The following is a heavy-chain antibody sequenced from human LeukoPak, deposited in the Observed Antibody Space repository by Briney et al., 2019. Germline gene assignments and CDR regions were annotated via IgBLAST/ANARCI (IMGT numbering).Heavy chain of an antibody. CDR2: INPNSGGT. Sequence: ASVKVSCKASGYTFTGYYMHWVRQAPGQGLEWMGWINPNSGGTNYAQKFQGRVTMTRDTSISTAYMELSRLRSDDTAVYYCARLVVSGYYDSSGYFDYWGQGTLVTVSS. CDR3: ARLVVSGYYDSSGYFDY. D-gene: IGHD3-22*01. V-gene: IGHV1-2*02. J-gene: IGHJ4*02. CDR1: GYTFTGYY.